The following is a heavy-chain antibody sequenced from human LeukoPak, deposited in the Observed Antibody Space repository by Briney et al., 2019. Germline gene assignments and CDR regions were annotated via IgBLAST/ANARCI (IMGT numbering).Heavy chain of an antibody. V-gene: IGHV4-4*07. J-gene: IGHJ4*02. D-gene: IGHD3-10*01. CDR3: ARDPYDYGSGIL. CDR2: IYTSGST. CDR1: GGSLSSYY. Sequence: SETLSLTCTVSGGSLSSYYWSWIRQPAGKGLEWIGRIYTSGSTNYNPSLKSRVTMSVDTSKNQFSLKLSSVTAADTAVYYCARDPYDYGSGILWGQGTLVTVSS.